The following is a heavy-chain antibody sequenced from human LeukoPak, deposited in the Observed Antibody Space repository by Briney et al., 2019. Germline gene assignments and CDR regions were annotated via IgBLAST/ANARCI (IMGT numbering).Heavy chain of an antibody. V-gene: IGHV1-2*02. CDR2: INPNSGHT. J-gene: IGHJ4*02. CDR1: GYTLTDKY. Sequence: ASVKVSCKASGYTLTDKYMHWVGQAPGQGREGMGWINPNSGHTTYAQKFQGTVTMTTDTSISTPYIELSTLTSDDTAVYYCARHEQYNLYFDYWGQGTLVTVSS. D-gene: IGHD1-1*01. CDR3: ARHEQYNLYFDY.